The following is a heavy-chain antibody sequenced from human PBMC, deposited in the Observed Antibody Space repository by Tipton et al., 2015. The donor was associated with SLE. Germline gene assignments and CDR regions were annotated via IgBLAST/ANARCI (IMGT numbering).Heavy chain of an antibody. CDR1: GYSFTTKW. CDR3: ALLKYSGPGPFDY. J-gene: IGHJ4*02. CDR2: IHPDDTDT. D-gene: IGHD5-12*01. V-gene: IGHV5-51*03. Sequence: QLVQSGAEVKKPGESLKLSCKTSGYSFTTKWIGWVRQMPGKGLEWMGIIHPDDTDTRYSPSFQGQVTFSVDKSINTAYLQWSSPRASDTAMYFCALLKYSGPGPFDYWGQGTLVTVSS.